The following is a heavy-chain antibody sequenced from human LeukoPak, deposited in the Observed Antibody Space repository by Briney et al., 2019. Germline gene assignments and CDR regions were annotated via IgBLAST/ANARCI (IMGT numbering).Heavy chain of an antibody. Sequence: AGGSLRLSCAASGFTVTSSWMSWVRQAPGKGLEGVANINLDGSEKYYVDSVKGRFTISRDNGKNALFLQLNSLRAEDTAVYYCAKSIGCVGARCYGVYYFDYWGQGTLVTVSS. CDR2: INLDGSEK. CDR1: GFTVTSSW. J-gene: IGHJ4*02. D-gene: IGHD2-21*01. CDR3: AKSIGCVGARCYGVYYFDY. V-gene: IGHV3-7*01.